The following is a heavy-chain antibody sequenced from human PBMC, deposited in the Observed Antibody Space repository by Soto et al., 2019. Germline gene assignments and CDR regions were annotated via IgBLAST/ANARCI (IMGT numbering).Heavy chain of an antibody. J-gene: IGHJ5*02. CDR1: GGTFSSYT. V-gene: IGHV1-69*08. CDR2: IIPLLGIT. D-gene: IGHD5-12*01. Sequence: QVQLVQSGAEVQKPGSSVKVSCKASGGTFSSYTISWVRQAPGQGLEWMGRIIPLLGITNYAQKLQGRVTITAEKSTSTAYMELSSLSAHDTDMYYRARERRIGYEPHHWGQGSLLTVST. CDR3: ARERRIGYEPHH.